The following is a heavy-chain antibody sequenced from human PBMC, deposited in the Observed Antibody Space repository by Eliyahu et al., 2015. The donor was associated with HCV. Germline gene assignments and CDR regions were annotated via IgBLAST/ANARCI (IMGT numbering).Heavy chain of an antibody. Sequence: QLQLQESGPGLVKPSETLSLTCTVSGGSISSSSYYWGWIRQPPGKGLEWXGSIYYXGSAYYNPSLKSRVTISVDTSKXQFSLKLSSVTAADTAVYYCARILTRSGDFWSGYYEGGFDYWGQGTLVTVSS. V-gene: IGHV4-39*01. CDR2: IYYXGSA. D-gene: IGHD3-3*01. CDR3: ARILTRSGDFWSGYYEGGFDY. CDR1: GGSISSSSYY. J-gene: IGHJ4*02.